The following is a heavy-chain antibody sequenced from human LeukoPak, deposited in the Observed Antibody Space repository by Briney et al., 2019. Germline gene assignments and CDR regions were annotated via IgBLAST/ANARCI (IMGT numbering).Heavy chain of an antibody. V-gene: IGHV5-51*01. J-gene: IGHJ4*02. CDR3: ARLTYYYYDSSGYPDY. Sequence: GESLKISCKGSGHSFTSYWIGWVRQMPGKGLEWMGIIYPGDSDTRYSPSFQGQVTISADKSISTAYLQWSSLKASDTAMYYCARLTYYYYDSSGYPDYWGQGTLVTVSS. CDR1: GHSFTSYW. CDR2: IYPGDSDT. D-gene: IGHD3-22*01.